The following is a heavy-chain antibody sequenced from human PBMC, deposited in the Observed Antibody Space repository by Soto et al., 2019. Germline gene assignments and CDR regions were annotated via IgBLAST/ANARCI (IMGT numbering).Heavy chain of an antibody. V-gene: IGHV4-59*08. CDR3: ARHGIVGATVWFDP. D-gene: IGHD1-26*01. Sequence: ETLSLTCTVSGGSISSYYWSWIRQPPGKGLEWIGYIYYSGSTNYNPSLRSRVTISVDTSKNQFSLKLSSVTAADTAVYYCARHGIVGATVWFDPWGQGTLVTVS. CDR2: IYYSGST. CDR1: GGSISSYY. J-gene: IGHJ5*02.